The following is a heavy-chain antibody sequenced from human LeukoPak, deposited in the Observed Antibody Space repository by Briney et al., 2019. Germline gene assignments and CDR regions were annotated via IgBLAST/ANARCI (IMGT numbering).Heavy chain of an antibody. CDR2: ISYDGSNK. V-gene: IGHV3-30*04. CDR1: GFTFSSYA. J-gene: IGHJ4*02. D-gene: IGHD3-3*01. Sequence: PGGSLRLSCAASGFTFSSYAMHWVRQAPGKGLEWVAVISYDGSNKNYADSVKGRFTISGDNSKNTLYLQMNRLRAEDTAVYYCTTDVSSITIFGLGYWGQGTLVTVSS. CDR3: TTDVSSITIFGLGY.